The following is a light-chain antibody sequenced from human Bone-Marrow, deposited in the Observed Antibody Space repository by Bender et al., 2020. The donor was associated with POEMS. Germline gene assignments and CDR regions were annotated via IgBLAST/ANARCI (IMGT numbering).Light chain of an antibody. J-gene: IGLJ3*02. CDR3: AAWEDSLNGRV. V-gene: IGLV1-44*01. CDR2: INN. Sequence: QSVLTQPPSASGTPGQRVTISCSGSSSNIGTNPVNWYQQLPGTAPKLLIYINNQRPSGVPDRFSGSKSGTSASLAMRGLKYEEEAEDYGAAWEDSLNGRVFGGGTKLTVL. CDR1: SSNIGTNP.